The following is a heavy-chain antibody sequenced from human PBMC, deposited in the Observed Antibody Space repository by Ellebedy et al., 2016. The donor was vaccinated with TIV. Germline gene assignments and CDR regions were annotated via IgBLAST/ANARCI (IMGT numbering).Heavy chain of an antibody. J-gene: IGHJ3*02. V-gene: IGHV1-58*02. CDR1: RFTFTSST. CDR3: AATSGSYRSMLLAGPLDDAFDI. Sequence: AASVKVSCKASRFTFTSSTMQWVRQARGQRLEWIGWIVVGSGHTNYAQKFQERVTITRDMSTTTAYMELSSLRSEDTAVYYCAATSGSYRSMLLAGPLDDAFDIWGQGTMVTVSS. CDR2: IVVGSGHT. D-gene: IGHD1-26*01.